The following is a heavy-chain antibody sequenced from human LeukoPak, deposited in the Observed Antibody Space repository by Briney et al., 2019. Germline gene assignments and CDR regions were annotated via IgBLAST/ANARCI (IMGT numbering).Heavy chain of an antibody. Sequence: PGGSLRLSCAASGFTFSTYIMNWVRQAPGKGLEWVSYISSSSNTIYYADSVKGRFTISRDNAKNSLYLQMNSLRAEDTAVYYCARVGQWLVPHFDYWGQGTLVTVSS. J-gene: IGHJ4*02. CDR1: GFTFSTYI. CDR3: ARVGQWLVPHFDY. D-gene: IGHD6-19*01. CDR2: ISSSSNTI. V-gene: IGHV3-48*04.